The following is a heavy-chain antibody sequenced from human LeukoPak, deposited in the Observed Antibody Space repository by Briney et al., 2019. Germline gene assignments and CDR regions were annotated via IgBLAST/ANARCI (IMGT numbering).Heavy chain of an antibody. J-gene: IGHJ5*02. D-gene: IGHD1-26*01. CDR1: GFTFSSYS. CDR3: ARDLGGSDYWFDP. Sequence: PGGSLRLSCAASGFTFSSYSMNWVRQAPGKGLEWVSSISSSSSYIYYADSVEGRFTISRDNAKNSLYLQMNSLRAEDTAVYYCARDLGGSDYWFDPWGQGTLVTVSS. CDR2: ISSSSSYI. V-gene: IGHV3-21*01.